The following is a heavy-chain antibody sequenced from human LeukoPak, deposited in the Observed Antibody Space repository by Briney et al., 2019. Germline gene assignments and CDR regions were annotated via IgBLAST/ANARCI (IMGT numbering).Heavy chain of an antibody. V-gene: IGHV1-69*05. CDR2: IIPIFGTA. CDR3: ARALVDTPYNWFDP. CDR1: GGTFSSYA. J-gene: IGHJ5*02. D-gene: IGHD5-18*01. Sequence: ALVKVSCKASGGTFSSYAISWVRQAPGQGLEWMGGIIPIFGTANYAQKFQGRVTITTDESTSTAYMELSSLRSEDTAVYYCARALVDTPYNWFDPWGQGNLVTVSS.